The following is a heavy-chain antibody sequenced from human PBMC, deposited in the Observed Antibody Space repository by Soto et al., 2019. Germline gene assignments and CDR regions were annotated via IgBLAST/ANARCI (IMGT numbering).Heavy chain of an antibody. CDR1: GGSINSGGYY. V-gene: IGHV4-31*02. CDR2: IYYSGST. D-gene: IGHD3-22*01. Sequence: PSETLSLTCTVSGGSINSGGYYWSWIRQHPGKGLEWIGYIYYSGSTYYNPSLKSRVTISVDTSKNQFSLKLSSVTAADTAVYYCARSGYQVPPLRHWYFDLWGRGTLVTVSS. CDR3: ARSGYQVPPLRHWYFDL. J-gene: IGHJ2*01.